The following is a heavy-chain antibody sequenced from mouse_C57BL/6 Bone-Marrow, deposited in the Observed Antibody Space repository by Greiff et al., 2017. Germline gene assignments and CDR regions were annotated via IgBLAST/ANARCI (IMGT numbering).Heavy chain of an antibody. D-gene: IGHD1-1*01. CDR1: GFNIKDDY. J-gene: IGHJ4*01. V-gene: IGHV14-4*01. Sequence: VQLQQSGAELVRPGASVKLSCTASGFNIKDDYMHWVKQRPEQGLEWIGWIDPENGDTEYASKFQGKATITADTSSNTAYLQLSSLTSEDTAVYYCTTFYYDGSSYPYYYAMDYWGQGTSVTVSS. CDR2: IDPENGDT. CDR3: TTFYYDGSSYPYYYAMDY.